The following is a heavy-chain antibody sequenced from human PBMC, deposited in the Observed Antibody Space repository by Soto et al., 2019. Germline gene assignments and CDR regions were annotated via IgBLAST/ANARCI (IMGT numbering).Heavy chain of an antibody. V-gene: IGHV3-23*01. CDR2: IGGSVGST. D-gene: IGHD3-9*01. Sequence: GGSLRLSCAASGFTFSSYAMSWVRQAPGKGLEWVSAIGGSVGSTYYADSVKGRFTISRDNSKTTLYLQMNSLRAEDTALYYCAKGALHFDWLSLIDYWGQGTLVTVSS. CDR1: GFTFSSYA. CDR3: AKGALHFDWLSLIDY. J-gene: IGHJ4*02.